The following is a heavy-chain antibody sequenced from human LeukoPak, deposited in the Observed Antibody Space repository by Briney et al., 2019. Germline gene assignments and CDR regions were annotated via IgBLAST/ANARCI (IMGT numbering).Heavy chain of an antibody. J-gene: IGHJ4*02. Sequence: PGGSLRLSCAASGFTFSNAWMSWVRQPPGKGLEWIGNIYSSGSTYYNASLQSRVTISIDTSKNQFSLRLSSVTAADTAMYYCVKSGGYGLIDYWGQGTRVTVSS. V-gene: IGHV4-59*04. CDR2: IYSSGST. D-gene: IGHD1-26*01. CDR3: VKSGGYGLIDY. CDR1: GFTFSNAW.